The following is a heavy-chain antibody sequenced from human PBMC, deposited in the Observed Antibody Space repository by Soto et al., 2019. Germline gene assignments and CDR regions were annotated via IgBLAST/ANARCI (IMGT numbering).Heavy chain of an antibody. J-gene: IGHJ6*02. V-gene: IGHV3-7*05. D-gene: IGHD1-1*01. CDR1: AFTFGNYW. CDR2: MNQNGSEK. Sequence: EVQLVESGGGLVQPGGSLRLSCTDSAFTFGNYWMTWVRQAPGKGLEWVANMNQNGSEKYYVDSVKGRFAISRDNAKNSLYLQINSLSAEDTVVYYCARQRVSYAMDVWGQGTTVTVSS. CDR3: ARQRVSYAMDV.